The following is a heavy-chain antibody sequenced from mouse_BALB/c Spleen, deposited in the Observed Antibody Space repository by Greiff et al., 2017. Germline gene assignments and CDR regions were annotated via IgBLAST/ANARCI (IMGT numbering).Heavy chain of an antibody. CDR3: ARGDYGSLSWFAY. V-gene: IGHV5-6-5*01. D-gene: IGHD1-1*01. CDR1: GFTFSSFG. J-gene: IGHJ3*01. CDR2: ISSGGST. Sequence: EVQLVESGGGLVQPGGSRKLSCAASGFTFSSFGMHWVRQAPEKGLEWVAYISSGGSTYYPDSVKGRFTISRDNARNILYLQMSSLRSEDTAMYYCARGDYGSLSWFAYWGQGTLVTVSA.